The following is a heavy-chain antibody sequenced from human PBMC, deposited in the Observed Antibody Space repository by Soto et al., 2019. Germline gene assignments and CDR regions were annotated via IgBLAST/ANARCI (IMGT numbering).Heavy chain of an antibody. CDR1: GFTFSSSA. J-gene: IGHJ6*02. CDR2: IDVGSGNA. D-gene: IGHD2-2*01. CDR3: ARDAVCSSTNCYGALYYYYGMDV. V-gene: IGHV1-58*01. Sequence: SVKVSCKPSGFTFSSSAVHWVRQARGHRLQWIGWIDVGSGNANYAQMLQERVTMTTDISTSTAYMELRSLRSDDTAVYYCARDAVCSSTNCYGALYYYYGMDVWGQGTTVTVSS.